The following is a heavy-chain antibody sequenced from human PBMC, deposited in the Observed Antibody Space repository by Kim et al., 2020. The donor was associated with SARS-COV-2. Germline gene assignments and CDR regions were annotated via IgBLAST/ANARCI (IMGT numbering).Heavy chain of an antibody. J-gene: IGHJ3*02. V-gene: IGHV4-59*01. CDR3: ARDLYYYDSSGYFYEAFDI. D-gene: IGHD3-22*01. Sequence: SRVTISVDTSKNQFSLKLSSVTAADTAVYYCARDLYYYDSSGYFYEAFDIWGQGTMVTVSS.